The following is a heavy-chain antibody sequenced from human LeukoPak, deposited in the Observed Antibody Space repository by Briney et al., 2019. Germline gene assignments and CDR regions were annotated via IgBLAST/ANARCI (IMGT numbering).Heavy chain of an antibody. CDR3: ARGPAARETGTFDY. CDR2: TIPILGIA. D-gene: IGHD2-2*01. J-gene: IGHJ4*02. V-gene: IGHV1-69*04. Sequence: SVKVSCKASGGTFSSYAISWVRQAPGQGLEWMGRTIPILGIANYAQKFQGRVTITADKSTSTAYMELSSLRSEDTAVYYCARGPAARETGTFDYWGQGTLVTVSS. CDR1: GGTFSSYA.